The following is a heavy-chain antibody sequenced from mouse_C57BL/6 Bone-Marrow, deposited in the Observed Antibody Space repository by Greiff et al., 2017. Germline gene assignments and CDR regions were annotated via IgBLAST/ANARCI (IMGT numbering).Heavy chain of an antibody. CDR1: GYTFTSYW. CDR3: ARSYYYGSSFWYFDY. J-gene: IGHJ2*01. CDR2: IHPNSGST. V-gene: IGHV1-64*01. Sequence: QVQLQQPGAELVKPGASVKLSCKASGYTFTSYWMHWVKQRPGQGLEWIGMIHPNSGSTNYNEKFKSKATLTVDKSSSTAYMQLSSLTSEDSAVYYCARSYYYGSSFWYFDYWGQGTTLTVSS. D-gene: IGHD1-1*01.